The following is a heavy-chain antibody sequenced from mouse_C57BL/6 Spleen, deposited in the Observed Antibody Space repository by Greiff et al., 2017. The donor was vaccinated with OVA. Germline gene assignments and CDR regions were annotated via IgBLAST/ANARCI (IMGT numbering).Heavy chain of an antibody. CDR1: GFTFSDYY. CDR3: ARLKLGRGYFDV. V-gene: IGHV5-12*01. CDR2: ISNGGGST. J-gene: IGHJ1*03. Sequence: EVKLMESGGGLVQPGGSLKLSCAASGFTFSDYYMYWVRQTPEKRLEWVAYISNGGGSTYYPDTVKGRFTISRDNAKNTLYLQMSRLKSEDTAMYYCARLKLGRGYFDVWGTGTTVTVSS. D-gene: IGHD4-1*01.